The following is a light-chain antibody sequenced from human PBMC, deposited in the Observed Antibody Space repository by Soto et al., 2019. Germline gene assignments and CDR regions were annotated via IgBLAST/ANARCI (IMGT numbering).Light chain of an antibody. V-gene: IGKV2-28*01. CDR2: LGS. CDR1: QSLLYGNGHNY. Sequence: EIVLTQSPLSLPVTPGEPASISCRSSQSLLYGNGHNYLDWYLQKPGQSPQLLIYLGSNRASGVPDRFSCSGSGTDFTLKISRVEAEDVGVYYCKAVQQIPAFGQGTRLEIK. CDR3: KAVQQIPA. J-gene: IGKJ5*01.